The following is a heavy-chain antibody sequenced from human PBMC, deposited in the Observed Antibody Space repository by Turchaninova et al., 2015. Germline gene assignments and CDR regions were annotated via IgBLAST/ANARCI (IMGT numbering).Heavy chain of an antibody. CDR3: AREREYSTSRGQEYYFDD. Sequence: GASVKVSCRASGYTFTGYFMHWVRQAPGQGLEWMGGINTNSGGTNYAQQFQGWVTMTRDTSITTGDMELSSLRSDDTAVYFCAREREYSTSRGQEYYFDDWGQGTLVTVSS. CDR2: INTNSGGT. CDR1: GYTFTGYF. D-gene: IGHD6-6*01. J-gene: IGHJ4*02. V-gene: IGHV1-2*04.